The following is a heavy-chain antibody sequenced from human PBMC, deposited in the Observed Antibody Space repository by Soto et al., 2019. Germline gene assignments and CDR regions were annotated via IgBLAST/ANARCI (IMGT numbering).Heavy chain of an antibody. CDR2: ISSSSSYI. J-gene: IGHJ3*02. CDR3: SRDAGEYQLLDRYAFDI. V-gene: IGHV3-21*01. Sequence: EVQLVESGGGLGKPGGSLRLSCAASGFTFSSYSMNWVRQAPGKGLEWVSSISSSSSYIYYADSVKGRFTISRDNAKNSLYLQMNSLRAEYTAVYYCSRDAGEYQLLDRYAFDIWGQGTMVTVSS. CDR1: GFTFSSYS. D-gene: IGHD2-2*01.